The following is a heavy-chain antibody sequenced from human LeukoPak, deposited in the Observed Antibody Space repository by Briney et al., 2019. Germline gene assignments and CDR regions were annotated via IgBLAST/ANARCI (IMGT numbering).Heavy chain of an antibody. Sequence: SETLSLTCTVSAYSISSGYYWGWIRQPPGKGLEWIGSIYHSGNTYYNPSLKSRVTMSVDTSKNQFSLNLRSVTAADTAVYYCARRSSRYFGSRSYRKYYFDYWGQGTLVIVSS. V-gene: IGHV4-38-2*02. J-gene: IGHJ4*02. CDR2: IYHSGNT. CDR1: AYSISSGYY. D-gene: IGHD3-10*01. CDR3: ARRSSRYFGSRSYRKYYFDY.